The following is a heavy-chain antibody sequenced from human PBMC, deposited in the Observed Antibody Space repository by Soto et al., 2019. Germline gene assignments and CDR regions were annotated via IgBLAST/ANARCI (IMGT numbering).Heavy chain of an antibody. CDR3: ARDRGRTTVINYYYSGMDV. V-gene: IGHV1-18*01. CDR2: ISAYNGNT. D-gene: IGHD4-4*01. J-gene: IGHJ6*02. CDR1: GYTFTSYG. Sequence: QVQLVQSGAEVKKPGASVKDSCKASGYTFTSYGISWVRQAPGQGLEWMGWISAYNGNTNYAQKLQGRVTMTTDTSTSTADMELRSLRSDDTAVYYCARDRGRTTVINYYYSGMDVWGQGTTVTVSS.